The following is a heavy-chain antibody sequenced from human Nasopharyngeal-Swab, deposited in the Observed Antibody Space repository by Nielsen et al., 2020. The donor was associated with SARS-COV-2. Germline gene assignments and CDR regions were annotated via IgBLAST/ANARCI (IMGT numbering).Heavy chain of an antibody. D-gene: IGHD5-18*01. Sequence: GGSLRLSCAASGFTFDDYAMHWVRQAPGKGLEWVSGISWNSGSMGYADSVKGRFTISRDNAKNSLYLQMNSLRAEDTALYYCAKLPTAMDETYMDVWGKGTTVTVSS. V-gene: IGHV3-9*01. CDR1: GFTFDDYA. CDR2: ISWNSGSM. CDR3: AKLPTAMDETYMDV. J-gene: IGHJ6*03.